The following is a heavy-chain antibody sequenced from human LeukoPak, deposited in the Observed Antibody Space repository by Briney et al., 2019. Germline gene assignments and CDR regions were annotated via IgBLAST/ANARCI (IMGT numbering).Heavy chain of an antibody. J-gene: IGHJ6*02. V-gene: IGHV3-21*01. CDR2: ISSSSGYI. Sequence: GGSLRLSCAASGFTFNSYSMNWVRQTPGKGLEWVSSISSSSGYINYADSVKGRFTVSRDNAKNSLYLQMNSLRAEDTAVYYCARGLSAYGNYYYYYGMDVWGQGTTVTVSS. D-gene: IGHD5-12*01. CDR1: GFTFNSYS. CDR3: ARGLSAYGNYYYYYGMDV.